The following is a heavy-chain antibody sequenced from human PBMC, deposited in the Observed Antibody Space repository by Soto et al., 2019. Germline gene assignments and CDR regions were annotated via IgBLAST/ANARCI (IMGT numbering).Heavy chain of an antibody. CDR1: GYTFTGYY. V-gene: IGHV1-18*04. D-gene: IGHD3-3*01. CDR3: ARDGTYYDFWNGAFDI. Sequence: GASVKVSCKASGYTFTGYYMHWVRQAPGQGLEWMGWINANNGDTNYAQKLQGRVTMTTDTSTSTAYMELRSLRSDDTAVYYCARDGTYYDFWNGAFDIWGQGTMVTVSS. J-gene: IGHJ3*02. CDR2: INANNGDT.